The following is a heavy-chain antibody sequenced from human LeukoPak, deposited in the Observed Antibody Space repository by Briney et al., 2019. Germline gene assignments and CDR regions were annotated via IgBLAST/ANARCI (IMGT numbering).Heavy chain of an antibody. V-gene: IGHV3-7*01. CDR1: GFTFSSDW. J-gene: IGHJ4*02. D-gene: IGHD2-2*02. CDR3: ARGHCSSTSCYSYFDY. Sequence: GGSLRLSCAASGFTFSSDWMSWVRQAPGKGLEWVANIKQDGSEKYYVDSVKGRFTISRDNAKNSLYLQMNSLRAEDTAVYYCARGHCSSTSCYSYFDYWGQGTLVTVSS. CDR2: IKQDGSEK.